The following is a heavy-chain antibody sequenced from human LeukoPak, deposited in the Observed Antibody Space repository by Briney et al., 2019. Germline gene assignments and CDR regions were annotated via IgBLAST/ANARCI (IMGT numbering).Heavy chain of an antibody. Sequence: SETLSLTCTVSGGSVSSGSYYWSWIRQPPGKGLEWIGYVSDSGSTNYNPSLKSRLTMSVDTFKNQFSLKLSSVTAADTAVYYCARGGAARLHFQNWGQGTLVTVSS. D-gene: IGHD6-6*01. J-gene: IGHJ1*01. V-gene: IGHV4-61*01. CDR1: GGSVSSGSYY. CDR2: VSDSGST. CDR3: ARGGAARLHFQN.